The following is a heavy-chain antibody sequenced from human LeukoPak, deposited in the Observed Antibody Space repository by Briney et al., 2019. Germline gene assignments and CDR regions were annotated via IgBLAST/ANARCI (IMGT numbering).Heavy chain of an antibody. V-gene: IGHV3-23*01. Sequence: GGSLILSCAASGFTFSSYAMSWVRQAPGKGLEWVSVMTSSGGNTYYADSVKGRFTISRDNSKNTLYLQMNSLRDDDTAVYYCASYDDSGYYLYRYFRYWGQGTLVTVSS. D-gene: IGHD3-22*01. J-gene: IGHJ4*02. CDR2: MTSSGGNT. CDR1: GFTFSSYA. CDR3: ASYDDSGYYLYRYFRY.